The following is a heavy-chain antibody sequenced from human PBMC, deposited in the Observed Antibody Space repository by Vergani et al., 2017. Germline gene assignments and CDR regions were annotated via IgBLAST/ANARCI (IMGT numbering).Heavy chain of an antibody. D-gene: IGHD6-25*01. CDR2: IRSKANSYAT. V-gene: IGHV3-73*01. CDR1: GFTFSGSA. CDR3: TSAPGYSSA. J-gene: IGHJ4*02. Sequence: EVQLVESGGGLVQPGGSLKLSCAASGFTFSGSAMHWVRQASGKGLEWVGRIRSKANSYATAYDASVKGRFTISRDDSTNTAYLQMDSLKTEDTAVYYYTSAPGYSSAWGQGTLVTVSS.